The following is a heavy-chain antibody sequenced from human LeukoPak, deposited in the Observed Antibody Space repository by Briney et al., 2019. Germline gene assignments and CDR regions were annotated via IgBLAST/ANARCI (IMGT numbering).Heavy chain of an antibody. Sequence: SETLSLTCAVCGGSFSDHYWSWIRQPPGKGLEWIGEISHSGITDYNPSLKSRVTMSVDTSKYLLSLNLTSMTAADTAVYYCARGPRTGDSGGYLNYWGQGTLVTVSS. D-gene: IGHD3-22*01. CDR3: ARGPRTGDSGGYLNY. J-gene: IGHJ4*02. CDR1: GGSFSDHY. CDR2: ISHSGIT. V-gene: IGHV4-34*01.